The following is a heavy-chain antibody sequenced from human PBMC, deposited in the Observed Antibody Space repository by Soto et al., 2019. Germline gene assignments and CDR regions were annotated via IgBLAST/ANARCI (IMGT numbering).Heavy chain of an antibody. CDR2: IYYSGST. Sequence: QVQLQESGPGLVKPSETLSLTCTVSGGSISSYYWSWIRQPPGKGLEWIGYIYYSGSTNYNPSLKSRVTISVDTAKNQSSRKLSSVTAADTAVYDCARAYRGYSYGYDDRGQGTPVT. V-gene: IGHV4-59*01. J-gene: IGHJ4*02. D-gene: IGHD5-18*01. CDR3: ARAYRGYSYGYDD. CDR1: GGSISSYY.